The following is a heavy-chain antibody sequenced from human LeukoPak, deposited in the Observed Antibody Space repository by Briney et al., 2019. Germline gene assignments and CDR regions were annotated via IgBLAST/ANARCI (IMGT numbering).Heavy chain of an antibody. CDR3: ARLDVSGTYYQPFDQ. V-gene: IGHV5-51*01. D-gene: IGHD3-10*01. CDR1: GFSLKDYW. CDR2: IYPGDSDT. J-gene: IGHJ4*02. Sequence: KPGESLKISCMASGFSLKDYWIGWVRQMPGKGLEWMGIIYPGDSDTRYRPSFQGHVTISADKSISTAFLQWSSLKASDTAMYYCARLDVSGTYYQPFDQWGQGTLVTVSS.